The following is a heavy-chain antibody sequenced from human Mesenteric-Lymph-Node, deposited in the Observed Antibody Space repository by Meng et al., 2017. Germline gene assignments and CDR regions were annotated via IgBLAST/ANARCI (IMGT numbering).Heavy chain of an antibody. Sequence: ASVKVSCKASGYTFTGYYMHWVRQAPGQGLEWMGWINPNSGGTNYAQKFQGRVTMTRDTSISTAYMELSRLRSDDTAVYYCARVYYDFWSGYYDWFDPWGQGTLVTVSS. CDR3: ARVYYDFWSGYYDWFDP. D-gene: IGHD3-3*01. CDR2: INPNSGGT. J-gene: IGHJ5*02. CDR1: GYTFTGYY. V-gene: IGHV1-2*02.